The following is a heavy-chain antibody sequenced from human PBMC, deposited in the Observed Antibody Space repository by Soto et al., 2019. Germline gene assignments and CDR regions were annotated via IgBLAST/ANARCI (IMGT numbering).Heavy chain of an antibody. V-gene: IGHV4-34*01. CDR1: GGSFSGYY. Sequence: PSETLSLTCAVYGGSFSGYYWSWISQPPGKRLEWIGEINHSGSTNYNPSLKSRVTISVDTSKNQFSLKLSSVTAADTAVCYCARELIALDIVATIGGWFDPWGQGTLVTVSS. CDR2: INHSGST. J-gene: IGHJ5*02. D-gene: IGHD5-12*01. CDR3: ARELIALDIVATIGGWFDP.